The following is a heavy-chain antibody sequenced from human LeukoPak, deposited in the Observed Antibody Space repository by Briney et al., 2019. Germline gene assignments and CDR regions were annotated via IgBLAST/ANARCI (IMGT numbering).Heavy chain of an antibody. CDR3: ARGRGEIVVVPAPVPFDY. J-gene: IGHJ4*02. Sequence: PSETLSLTCAVYGGSFSGYYWSWIRQPPGKGLEWIGEINHSGSTNYNPSLKSRVTISVDTSKIQFSLKLSSVTAADTAVYYCARGRGEIVVVPAPVPFDYWGQGTLVTVSS. D-gene: IGHD2-2*01. CDR2: INHSGST. V-gene: IGHV4-34*01. CDR1: GGSFSGYY.